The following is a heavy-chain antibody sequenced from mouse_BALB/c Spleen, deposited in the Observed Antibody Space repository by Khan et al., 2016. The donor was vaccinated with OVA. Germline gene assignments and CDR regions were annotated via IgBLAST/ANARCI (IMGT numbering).Heavy chain of an antibody. J-gene: IGHJ2*01. CDR1: GYSITSGYG. Sequence: EVQLQESGPGLVQPSQSLSLTCTVTGYSITSGYGWNCIRQFPGNKLEWMGYISYSGSTNYNTSLTSRISNTRDTSKNQFFLQLNSATTEDTATYYWARTARIKYWGQGTTLTVSS. CDR2: ISYSGST. V-gene: IGHV3-2*02. CDR3: ARTARIKY. D-gene: IGHD1-2*01.